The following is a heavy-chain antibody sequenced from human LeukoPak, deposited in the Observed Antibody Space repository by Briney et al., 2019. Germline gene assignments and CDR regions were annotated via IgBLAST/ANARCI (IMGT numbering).Heavy chain of an antibody. CDR3: ASGDSSSWYQTN. V-gene: IGHV4-59*08. Sequence: SEALSLTCTVSGGSISSYYWSWIRQPPGKGLEWIGYIYYSGSTNYNPSLKSRVTISVDTSKNQFSLKLSSVTAADTAVYYCASGDSSSWYQTNWGQGTLVTVSS. J-gene: IGHJ4*02. CDR2: IYYSGST. CDR1: GGSISSYY. D-gene: IGHD6-13*01.